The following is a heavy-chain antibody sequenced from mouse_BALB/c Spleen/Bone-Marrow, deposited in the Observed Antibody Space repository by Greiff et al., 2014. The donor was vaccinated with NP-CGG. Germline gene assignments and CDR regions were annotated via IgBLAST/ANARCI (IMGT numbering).Heavy chain of an antibody. D-gene: IGHD3-2*02. CDR1: GYSITSDYA. Sequence: EVKLQESGPGLVKPSQSLSLTCTVTGYSITSDYAWNWIRQFPGNKLEWMGYISYSGSTSYNPSLKSRISITRDTSKNQFFLQLNSVTTEDTATYYCASQDVYYYAMDYWGQGTSVTVSS. CDR3: ASQDVYYYAMDY. CDR2: ISYSGST. J-gene: IGHJ4*01. V-gene: IGHV3-2*02.